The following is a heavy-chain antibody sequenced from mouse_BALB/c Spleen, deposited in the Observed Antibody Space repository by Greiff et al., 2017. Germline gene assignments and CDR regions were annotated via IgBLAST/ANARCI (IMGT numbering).Heavy chain of an antibody. CDR2: IYHGDGDT. CDR3: ARMNWDGWYFDV. Sequence: LQLPQSGAELVRPGSSVHLSCKASGYAFSSYWMNWVKQRPGQGREWIGQIYHGDGDTNYNGKFKGKATLTADKSSSTAYMQLSSLTSEDSAVYFCARMNWDGWYFDVWGAGTTVTVSS. J-gene: IGHJ1*01. V-gene: IGHV1-80*01. CDR1: GYAFSSYW. D-gene: IGHD4-1*01.